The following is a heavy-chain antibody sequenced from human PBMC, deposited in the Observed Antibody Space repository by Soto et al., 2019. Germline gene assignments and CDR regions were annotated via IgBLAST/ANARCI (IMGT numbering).Heavy chain of an antibody. J-gene: IGHJ6*02. CDR2: IYTSGST. CDR3: ARDDLSGYDRSQDYYYYYGMDV. D-gene: IGHD5-12*01. V-gene: IGHV4-4*07. Sequence: SETLSLTCTVSGGSISSYYWSWIRQPAGKGLEWIGRIYTSGSTNYNPSLKSRVTMSVDTSKNQFSLKLSSVTAADTAVYYCARDDLSGYDRSQDYYYYYGMDVWGQGTKVTVYS. CDR1: GGSISSYY.